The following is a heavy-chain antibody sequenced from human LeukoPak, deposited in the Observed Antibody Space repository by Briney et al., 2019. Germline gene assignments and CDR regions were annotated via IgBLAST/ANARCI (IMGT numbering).Heavy chain of an antibody. V-gene: IGHV4-31*03. CDR2: IYFSGST. D-gene: IGHD3-10*01. CDR3: ARDSGPFGEFYFDS. J-gene: IGHJ4*02. Sequence: SQTLSLTCTVSGGSIRSGGHYWSWIRQHPGKGLEWLGHIYFSGSTYYNPSLKSRLIMPLDTSKNQFALKLRSVTAADTAVYYCARDSGPFGEFYFDSWGQGTRVTVSS. CDR1: GGSIRSGGHY.